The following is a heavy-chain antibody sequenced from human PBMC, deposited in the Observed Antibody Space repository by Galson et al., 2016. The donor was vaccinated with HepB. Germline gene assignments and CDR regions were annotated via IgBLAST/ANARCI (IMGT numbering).Heavy chain of an antibody. D-gene: IGHD1-26*01. CDR2: ISSTGTYI. J-gene: IGHJ4*02. CDR1: GFTFSSYS. Sequence: SLRLSCAASGFTFSSYSMNWVRQAPGQGLEWVASISSTGTYIYYADSVKGRFIISRDNTKNSFHLQMNSLRVEDTAMYYCVRDREWEAQDYWGQGNMVTVSS. V-gene: IGHV3-21*01. CDR3: VRDREWEAQDY.